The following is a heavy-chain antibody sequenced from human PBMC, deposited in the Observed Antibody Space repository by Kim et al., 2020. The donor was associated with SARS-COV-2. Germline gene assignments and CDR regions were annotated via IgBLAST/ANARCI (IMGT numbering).Heavy chain of an antibody. D-gene: IGHD2-21*01. CDR3: ARAKPYSGPPHYYAMDV. CDR2: ISSSGSPI. V-gene: IGHV3-48*03. Sequence: GGSLRLSCAASGFTFSSYEMNLVRQAPGKGLEWVSYISSSGSPIFYADSVRGRFTISRDNAKNSLYLQMNSLRAEDTAVYYCARAKPYSGPPHYYAMDVWGQGTTVTVSS. J-gene: IGHJ6*02. CDR1: GFTFSSYE.